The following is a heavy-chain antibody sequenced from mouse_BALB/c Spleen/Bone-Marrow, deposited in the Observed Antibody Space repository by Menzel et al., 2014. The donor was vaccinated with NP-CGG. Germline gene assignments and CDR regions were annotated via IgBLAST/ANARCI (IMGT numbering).Heavy chain of an antibody. CDR2: IHPSDSET. D-gene: IGHD2-1*01. V-gene: IGHV1-74*01. J-gene: IGHJ3*01. CDR3: ARFGNYEGFAY. Sequence: QVHVKQSGAELVRPGASVKLSCKASGYSFTNYWMSWVKQRPGQGLEWIGMIHPSDSETRLNQEFKDKATLTVDKSSSTAYMQLSSPTSEDSAVYYCARFGNYEGFAYWGQGTLVTVSA. CDR1: GYSFTNYW.